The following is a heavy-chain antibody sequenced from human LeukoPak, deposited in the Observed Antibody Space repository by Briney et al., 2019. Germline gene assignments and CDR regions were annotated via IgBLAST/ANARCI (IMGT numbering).Heavy chain of an antibody. CDR3: ARTDHDYGDAGFDY. Sequence: SETLSLTCAVYGGSFCGYYWSWIRQPPGKGLEWIGEINHSGSTNYNPSLKSRVTISVDTSKNQFSLKLSSVTAADTAVYYCARTDHDYGDAGFDYWGQGTLVTVSS. CDR1: GGSFCGYY. CDR2: INHSGST. V-gene: IGHV4-34*01. D-gene: IGHD4-17*01. J-gene: IGHJ4*02.